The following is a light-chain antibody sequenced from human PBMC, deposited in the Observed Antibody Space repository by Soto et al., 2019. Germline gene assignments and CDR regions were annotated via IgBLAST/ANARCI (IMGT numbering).Light chain of an antibody. CDR2: RAS. CDR1: QTIYSN. V-gene: IGKV3-15*01. CDR3: QQYQNLWT. Sequence: IVMTQSPATLSVSPGERATLSCRAGQTIYSNVAWYQQRPGQPPRLLIYRASTRATGVPARFSGSGSGTEFTLTISSLQSEDFALYYCQQYQNLWTFGQGTKVDI. J-gene: IGKJ1*01.